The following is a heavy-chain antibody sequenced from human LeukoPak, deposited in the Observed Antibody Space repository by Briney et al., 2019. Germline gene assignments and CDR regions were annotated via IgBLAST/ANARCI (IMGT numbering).Heavy chain of an antibody. Sequence: PGGSLRLSCAASGFTFRSYGMYWVRQAPGKGLEWVAVIWFDGSNKYYADSVKGRFTISRDNSKNTLFLQMNSLRVEDTAVYYCARDATDGGDCFFDYWGQGTLVTVSS. CDR1: GFTFRSYG. CDR2: IWFDGSNK. CDR3: ARDATDGGDCFFDY. V-gene: IGHV3-33*01. J-gene: IGHJ4*02. D-gene: IGHD2-21*02.